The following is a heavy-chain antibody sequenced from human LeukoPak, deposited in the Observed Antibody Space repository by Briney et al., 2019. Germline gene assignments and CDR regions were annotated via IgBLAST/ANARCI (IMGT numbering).Heavy chain of an antibody. V-gene: IGHV4-4*07. CDR2: IYSTGIT. J-gene: IGHJ5*02. CDR1: GGSISSYY. CDR3: ARPQSGLGWFDP. Sequence: KPSETLSLTCTVSGGSISSYYWSWIRQPPGKGLEWIGRIYSTGITTYNPSLKGRVTMSVDTSKNQFSLKLSSVTAAGTAVYYCARPQSGLGWFDPWGQGILVTVSS.